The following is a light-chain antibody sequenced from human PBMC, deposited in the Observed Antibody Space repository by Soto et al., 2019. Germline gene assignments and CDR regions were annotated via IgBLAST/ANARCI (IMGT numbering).Light chain of an antibody. V-gene: IGKV3-11*01. CDR1: QSVSSY. CDR2: DAS. CDR3: QQRSNWPKT. Sequence: EIVLTQSPATLSLSPRERATLSCRASQSVSSYLAWYQQKPGQAPRLLIYDASNRATGIPARFSGSGSGTDFTLTISSLEPEDFAVYYCQQRSNWPKTFGQGTKVDIK. J-gene: IGKJ1*01.